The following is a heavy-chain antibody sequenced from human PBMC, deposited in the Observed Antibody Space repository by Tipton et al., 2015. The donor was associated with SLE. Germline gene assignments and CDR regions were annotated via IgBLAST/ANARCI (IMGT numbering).Heavy chain of an antibody. CDR2: INHSGST. D-gene: IGHD6-19*01. J-gene: IGHJ6*02. Sequence: TLSLTCAVYGGSFSGYYWSWIRQSPGKGLEWIGEINHSGSTNYNPSLKSRVTISVDTSKNQFSLKLSSVTAADTAVYYCASLFSSGWYRGMDVWGQGTTVTVSS. CDR3: ASLFSSGWYRGMDV. CDR1: GGSFSGYY. V-gene: IGHV4-34*01.